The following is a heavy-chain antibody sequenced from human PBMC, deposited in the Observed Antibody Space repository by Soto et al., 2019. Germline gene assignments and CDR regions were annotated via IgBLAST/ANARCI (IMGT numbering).Heavy chain of an antibody. CDR1: GFTLSTYE. Sequence: PGGSLRLSCAASGFTLSTYEMMWVRQAPGKGLEWVSYISKSGTTTYYADSVRGRFTISRDNVKDSLDLQMNSLRAEDTAVYYCVTSLSGYYYNYWGQGTLVTVSS. V-gene: IGHV3-48*03. CDR2: ISKSGTTT. J-gene: IGHJ4*02. CDR3: VTSLSGYYYNY. D-gene: IGHD3-22*01.